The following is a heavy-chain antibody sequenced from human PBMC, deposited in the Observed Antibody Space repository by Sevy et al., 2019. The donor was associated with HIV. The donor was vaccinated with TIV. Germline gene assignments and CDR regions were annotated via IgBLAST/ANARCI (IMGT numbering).Heavy chain of an antibody. CDR3: ASGGYSYGYTFFDY. CDR1: GFTVSSNY. D-gene: IGHD5-18*01. Sequence: GGSLRLSCAASGFTVSSNYMSWVRQAPGKGLEWVSVIYSGGSTYYADSVKGRFTISRDNSKNTLYLQMNSLRAEDTAVYYCASGGYSYGYTFFDYWGQRTLVTVSS. CDR2: IYSGGST. J-gene: IGHJ4*02. V-gene: IGHV3-53*01.